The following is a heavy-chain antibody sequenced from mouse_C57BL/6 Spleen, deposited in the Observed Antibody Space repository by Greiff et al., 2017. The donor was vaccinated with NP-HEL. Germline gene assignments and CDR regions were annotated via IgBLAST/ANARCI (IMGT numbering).Heavy chain of an antibody. V-gene: IGHV1-55*01. CDR2: IYPGSGST. J-gene: IGHJ4*01. CDR3: ARDYCSSYWAMDY. Sequence: QVQLQQPGAELVKPGASVTMSCKASGYTFTSYWITWVKQRPGQGLEWIGDIYPGSGSTNYNAKFKSKATLTVDTSYPTAYMQLIILTAVDSAVYYCARDYCSSYWAMDYWGQGTSVTVSS. CDR1: GYTFTSYW. D-gene: IGHD1-1*01.